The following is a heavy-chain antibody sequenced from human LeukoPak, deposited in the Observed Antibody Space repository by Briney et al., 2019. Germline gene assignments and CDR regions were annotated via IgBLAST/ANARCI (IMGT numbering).Heavy chain of an antibody. CDR1: GFTVGSYG. D-gene: IGHD6-13*01. Sequence: GGSLRLSCAASGFTVGSYGVTWFGQAPGMGLRGVSAFSATDGSAQYAESVKGRFTISRDNSKNSLYLQMNSLRDEDTAVYYCAKARIAAAGTGAFDVWGQGTMVTVSS. CDR3: AKARIAAAGTGAFDV. V-gene: IGHV3-23*01. J-gene: IGHJ3*01. CDR2: FSATDGSA.